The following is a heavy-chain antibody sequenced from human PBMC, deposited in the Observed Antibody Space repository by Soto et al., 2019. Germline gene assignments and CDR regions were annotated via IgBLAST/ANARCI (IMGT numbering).Heavy chain of an antibody. CDR3: ARSLPGTYGAFDL. CDR1: EVTFRSYW. Sequence: XGSLRLSCAAAEVTFRSYWMHWVRQSPGKGLVWVSRISGDGSSTNYADSVKGRFTISRDNAKNTVYLQIDSLRAEDTAVYYCARSLPGTYGAFDLWGQGTMVTVSS. V-gene: IGHV3-74*01. J-gene: IGHJ3*01. CDR2: ISGDGSST. D-gene: IGHD1-7*01.